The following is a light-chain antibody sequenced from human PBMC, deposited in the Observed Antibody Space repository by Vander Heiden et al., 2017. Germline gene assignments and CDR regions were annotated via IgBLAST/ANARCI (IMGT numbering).Light chain of an antibody. CDR3: NAYTSSTTLYG. V-gene: IGLV2-14*03. CDR2: DVS. Sequence: SALTQPFSIYAQPRRPLHIACTGNSSYVGDYNDVSWYQQHPGKAPKLMIFDVSNRPSGVSKRFSGSKSGNTASLTISGLQAEYEADYFCNAYTSSTTLYGFGTGTKVTVL. J-gene: IGLJ1*01. CDR1: SSYVGDYND.